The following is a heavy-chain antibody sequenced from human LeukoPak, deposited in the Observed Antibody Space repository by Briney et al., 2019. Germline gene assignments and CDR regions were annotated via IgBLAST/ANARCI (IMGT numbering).Heavy chain of an antibody. J-gene: IGHJ5*02. CDR1: GGSISNYY. Sequence: SETLSLTCTVSGGSISNYYWSWIRQPPGKGLEWIGYVFYSGSTNYNPSLRSRVTISVDTSKNQFSLKLSSVTAADTAVYYCARGALGYFDSSADPSFDPWGQGTLVTVSS. V-gene: IGHV4-59*01. D-gene: IGHD3-9*01. CDR3: ARGALGYFDSSADPSFDP. CDR2: VFYSGST.